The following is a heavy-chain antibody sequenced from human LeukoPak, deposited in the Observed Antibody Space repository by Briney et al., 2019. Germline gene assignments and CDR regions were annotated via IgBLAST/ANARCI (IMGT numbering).Heavy chain of an antibody. CDR1: EFAFSSYT. D-gene: IGHD2-8*01. CDR3: ARDNDHFDY. V-gene: IGHV3-21*06. J-gene: IGHJ4*02. Sequence: GGSLRLSCGASEFAFSSYTMSWVRQAPGKGLEWVSCISSSSDFTYYADSVKGRFTISRDNTKNSLSLQMNNLRVEDTAVYYCARDNDHFDYWGQGTLVTVPS. CDR2: ISSSSDFT.